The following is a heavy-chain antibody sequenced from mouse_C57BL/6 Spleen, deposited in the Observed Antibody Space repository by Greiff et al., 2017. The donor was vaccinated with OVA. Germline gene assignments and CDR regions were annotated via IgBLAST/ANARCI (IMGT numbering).Heavy chain of an antibody. J-gene: IGHJ4*01. V-gene: IGHV5-9-1*02. CDR1: GFTFSSYA. D-gene: IGHD1-1*01. CDR2: ISSGGDYI. CDR3: TRDGYYYGSSYRYYAMDY. Sequence: EVQLVESGEGLVKPGGSLKLSCAASGFTFSSYAMSWVRQTPEKRLEWVAYISSGGDYIYYADTVKGRFTISRDNARNTLYLQMSSLKSEDTAMYYCTRDGYYYGSSYRYYAMDYWGQGTSVTVSS.